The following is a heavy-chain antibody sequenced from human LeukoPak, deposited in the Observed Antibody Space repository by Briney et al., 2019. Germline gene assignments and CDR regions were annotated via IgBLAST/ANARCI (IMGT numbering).Heavy chain of an antibody. CDR1: GGSISSDSYY. CDR2: IYSGGTT. J-gene: IGHJ4*02. Sequence: PSETLSLTCAVPGGSISSDSYYSGWIRQPPGKGLEWLGSIYSGGTTYFNPSLKSRVTIFADTSKNQFSLKLTSVTAADAAAYNCARRSRNCSSGYCYLYYWGQGTLVTVSS. CDR3: ARRSRNCSSGYCYLYY. D-gene: IGHD2-2*01. V-gene: IGHV4-39*01.